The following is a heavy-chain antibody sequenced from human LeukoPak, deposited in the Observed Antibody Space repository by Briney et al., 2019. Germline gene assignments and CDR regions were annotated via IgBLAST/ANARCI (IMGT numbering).Heavy chain of an antibody. D-gene: IGHD6-13*01. CDR2: IYYSGST. V-gene: IGHV4-59*01. Sequence: PSETLSLTCTVSGGSISSYYWSWIRQPPGEGLEWIGYIYYSGSTNYNPSLKSRVTISVDTSKNQFSLKLSSVTAADTAVYYCASSGGSSWYKVLTFDYWGQGTLVTVSS. J-gene: IGHJ4*02. CDR3: ASSGGSSWYKVLTFDY. CDR1: GGSISSYY.